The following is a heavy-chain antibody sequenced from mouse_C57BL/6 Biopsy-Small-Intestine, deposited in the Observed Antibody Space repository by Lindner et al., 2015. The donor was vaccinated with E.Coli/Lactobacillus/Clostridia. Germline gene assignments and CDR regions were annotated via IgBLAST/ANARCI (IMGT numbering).Heavy chain of an antibody. V-gene: IGHV5-17*01. Sequence: VQLQESGGGLVKPGGSLKLSCTASGFIFGDHGMHWVRQAPEKGLEWVAYISGSSSTIFYADVLKGRFTISRDNAKNTLFLQMTSLRSEDTAIYYCARNYYGSGYDYWGQRHHSDSLL. D-gene: IGHD1-1*01. CDR1: GFIFGDHG. CDR2: ISGSSSTI. J-gene: IGHJ2*01. CDR3: ARNYYGSGYDY.